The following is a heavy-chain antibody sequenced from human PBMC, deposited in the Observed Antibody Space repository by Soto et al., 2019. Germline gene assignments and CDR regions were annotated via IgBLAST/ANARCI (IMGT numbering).Heavy chain of an antibody. CDR3: ARVPDV. Sequence: TLSLTCAVSGGSISSGGYSWSWIQEQPGKGLEWNGYIYHSGSTYYNPSLKSRVTISVDRSKNQFSLKVSSVTAADTAVYYCARVPDVWGQGTTVTVSS. CDR1: GGSISSGGYS. V-gene: IGHV4-30-2*01. J-gene: IGHJ6*02. CDR2: IYHSGST.